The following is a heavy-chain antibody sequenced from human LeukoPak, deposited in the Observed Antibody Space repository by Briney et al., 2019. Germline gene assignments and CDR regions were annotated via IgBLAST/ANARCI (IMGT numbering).Heavy chain of an antibody. J-gene: IGHJ4*02. CDR1: GGSFSGYY. CDR3: ARGRRRLYYDSSGYFNFDY. V-gene: IGHV4-34*01. Sequence: SETLSLTCAVYGGSFSGYYWSWIRQPPGKGLEWIGEINHSGSTNYNPSLNSRVTISVDTSKNQFSLKLSSVTAADTAVYYCARGRRRLYYDSSGYFNFDYWGQGTLVTVSS. D-gene: IGHD3-22*01. CDR2: INHSGST.